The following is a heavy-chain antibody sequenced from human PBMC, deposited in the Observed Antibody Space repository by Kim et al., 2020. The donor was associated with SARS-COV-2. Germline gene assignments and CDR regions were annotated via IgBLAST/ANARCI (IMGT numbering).Heavy chain of an antibody. D-gene: IGHD2-15*01. CDR3: ARPPPRAIIMAATDYFYYYGMDV. Sequence: SLRLSCAASGFTFSTYPMHWVRQAPGKGLEWLSVISYEGNKYYADSVQGRFVISRDNSKNTLFLEMNSLRVEDTAVYYCARPPPRAIIMAATDYFYYYGMDVWGQGATVIVSS. J-gene: IGHJ6*02. V-gene: IGHV3-30*09. CDR1: GFTFSTYP. CDR2: ISYEGNK.